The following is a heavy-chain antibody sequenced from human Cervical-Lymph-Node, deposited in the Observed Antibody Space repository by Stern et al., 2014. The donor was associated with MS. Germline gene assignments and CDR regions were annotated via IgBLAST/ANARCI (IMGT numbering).Heavy chain of an antibody. D-gene: IGHD4-17*01. CDR1: GFSLSTSGEG. J-gene: IGHJ6*02. V-gene: IGHV2-5*02. CDR2: LYSDADE. CDR3: AHTTVNCDEAYGLDV. Sequence: QVTLKESGPTLVKPTQTLTLTCTFSGFSLSTSGEGVGWIRQPPGKALEWLAVLYSDADERYSPSLNSRLTITKDTSKNQVVLTMANMDPVDTGTYYCAHTTVNCDEAYGLDVWGQGTTVTVSS.